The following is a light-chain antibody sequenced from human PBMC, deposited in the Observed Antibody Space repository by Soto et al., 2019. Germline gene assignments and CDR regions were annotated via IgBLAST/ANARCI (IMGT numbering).Light chain of an antibody. J-gene: IGLJ1*01. Sequence: QSVLTQPASVSGSPGQSITISCTGTSSDVGGYNYVSWYQQHPGKATKLMISDVGNRPSGVSYRFSGSKSGNTASLTISWLQIEDEADYYCSSYTTSSTYVFGTGTKVTVL. CDR3: SSYTTSSTYV. V-gene: IGLV2-14*03. CDR1: SSDVGGYNY. CDR2: DVG.